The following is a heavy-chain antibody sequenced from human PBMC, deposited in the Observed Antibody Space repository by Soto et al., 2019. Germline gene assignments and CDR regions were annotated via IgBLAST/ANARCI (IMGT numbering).Heavy chain of an antibody. CDR3: ARIRQVAAKHSDFDY. Sequence: PSETLSLTCAVYGGSFSGYYWSWIRQPPGKGLEWIGEINHSGSTNYNPSLKSRVTISVDTSKNQFSLKLSSVTAADTAVYYCARIRQVAAKHSDFDYWGQGARVTVSS. V-gene: IGHV4-34*01. CDR1: GGSFSGYY. J-gene: IGHJ4*02. D-gene: IGHD2-15*01. CDR2: INHSGST.